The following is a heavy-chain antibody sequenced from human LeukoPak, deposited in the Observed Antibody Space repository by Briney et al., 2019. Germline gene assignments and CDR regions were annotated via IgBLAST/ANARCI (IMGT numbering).Heavy chain of an antibody. CDR2: INHSGST. Sequence: SETLSLTCAVYGGSFSGYYWSWIRQPPGKGLEWIGEINHSGSTNYNPSLKSRVTISVDTSKNQFSLKLSSVTAADTAVYYCARGRTAVAGTGAHFDYWGQGTLVTVPS. D-gene: IGHD6-19*01. CDR3: ARGRTAVAGTGAHFDY. J-gene: IGHJ4*02. V-gene: IGHV4-34*01. CDR1: GGSFSGYY.